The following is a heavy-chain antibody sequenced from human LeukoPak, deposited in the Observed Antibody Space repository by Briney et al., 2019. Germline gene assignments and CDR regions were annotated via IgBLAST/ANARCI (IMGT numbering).Heavy chain of an antibody. D-gene: IGHD2-2*01. CDR2: ISSSSSYI. Sequence: GGSLRLSCAASGFTFSSYSMNWVRQAPGKGLEWVSSISSSSSYIYYADSVKGRFTISRDNAKNSLYLQMNSLRAEDTAVYYCARLRVTAAMTGYNWFDPWGQGTLVTVSS. CDR1: GFTFSSYS. CDR3: ARLRVTAAMTGYNWFDP. V-gene: IGHV3-21*01. J-gene: IGHJ5*02.